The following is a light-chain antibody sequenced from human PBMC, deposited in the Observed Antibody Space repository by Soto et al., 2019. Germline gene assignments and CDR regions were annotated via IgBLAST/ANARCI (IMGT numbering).Light chain of an antibody. Sequence: QSALTQPASVSGSPGQSITISCTGTTSDVGRYNLVSWYQQHPGKAPKVMIYEGSKRPSGVSNRFSGSKSGNTASLTISGLQAEDEADYYCCSYAGSTTVVLFGGGTKLTVL. CDR3: CSYAGSTTVVL. J-gene: IGLJ2*01. CDR2: EGS. CDR1: TSDVGRYNL. V-gene: IGLV2-23*03.